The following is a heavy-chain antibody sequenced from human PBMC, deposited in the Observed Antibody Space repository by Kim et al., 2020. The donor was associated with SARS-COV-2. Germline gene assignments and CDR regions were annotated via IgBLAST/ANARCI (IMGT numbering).Heavy chain of an antibody. CDR3: ARAEGIYRGYDFTGHSFNY. V-gene: IGHV3-21*01. J-gene: IGHJ4*02. CDR2: ISSSGSYI. Sequence: GGSLRLSCAASGFTFSSYSMNWVRQAPGKGLEWVSSISSSGSYIYYTDSVKGRFTISRDNAKNSLYLQMNSLRAEDTAVYYCARAEGIYRGYDFTGHSFNYWGQGTLVTVSS. CDR1: GFTFSSYS. D-gene: IGHD5-12*01.